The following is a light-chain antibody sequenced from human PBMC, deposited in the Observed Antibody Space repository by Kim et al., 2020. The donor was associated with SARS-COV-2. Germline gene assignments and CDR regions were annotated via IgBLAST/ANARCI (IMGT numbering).Light chain of an antibody. CDR3: QQYDSDPCT. Sequence: DIQMTQSPSSLSASVGDRVTITCRASQDISNYLAWFQLKPGKAPKLLIYAASALQPGVPSRFSGSGSGTDFTLTVSSLQPEDVATYYCQQYDSDPCTFGQGTKVDIK. J-gene: IGKJ1*01. CDR2: AAS. CDR1: QDISNY. V-gene: IGKV1-27*01.